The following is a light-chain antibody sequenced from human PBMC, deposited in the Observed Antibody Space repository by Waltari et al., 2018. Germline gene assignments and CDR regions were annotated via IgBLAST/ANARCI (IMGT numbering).Light chain of an antibody. CDR2: DDS. CDR1: SIGSKS. Sequence: SYVLTQPPSVSVAPGQTARITCAVNSIGSKSIHWYQQKPGPAPVLVVYDDSARPSGIPERFSGSNSENTATLTISRVEAGDEADYFCLVWDMNNDHPWVFGGGTKLTVL. J-gene: IGLJ3*02. CDR3: LVWDMNNDHPWV. V-gene: IGLV3-21*02.